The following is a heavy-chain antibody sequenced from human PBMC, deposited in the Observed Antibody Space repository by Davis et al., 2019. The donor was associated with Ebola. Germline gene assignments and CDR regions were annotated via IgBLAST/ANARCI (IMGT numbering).Heavy chain of an antibody. Sequence: SETLSLTCTVSGDSIRSTGNYWTWIRQHPGKGLEWTGYISYSGNTYYNPSLKSRVSISVDTSESHFSLKLSSVTAADTAIYYCARRLVATYVFDYWGRGTLVTVSS. V-gene: IGHV4-31*03. CDR2: ISYSGNT. J-gene: IGHJ4*02. CDR1: GDSIRSTGNY. D-gene: IGHD5-12*01. CDR3: ARRLVATYVFDY.